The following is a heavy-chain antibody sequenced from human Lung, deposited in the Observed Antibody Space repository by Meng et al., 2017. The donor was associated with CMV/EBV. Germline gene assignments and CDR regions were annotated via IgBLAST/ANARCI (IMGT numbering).Heavy chain of an antibody. J-gene: IGHJ6*02. CDR3: ARSDFWSGYGMDD. CDR2: IYYSGNA. D-gene: IGHD3-3*01. CDR1: GGSISSYY. Sequence: SETXSLXXTISGGSISSYYWSWIRQPPGKGLEWIGNIYYSGNANYNPSLKSRVTISVDTSKNQFSLKLSSVTAADTAVYYCARSDFWSGYGMDDWGQGTPVTVSS. V-gene: IGHV4-59*01.